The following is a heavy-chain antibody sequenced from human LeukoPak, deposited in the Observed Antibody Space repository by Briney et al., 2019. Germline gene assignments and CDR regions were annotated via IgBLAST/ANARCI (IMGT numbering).Heavy chain of an antibody. CDR1: GFTFSSYA. Sequence: GGSLRLSCAASGFTFSSYAMSWVRQAPGKGLEWVSAISGSGGSTYYADSVKGRFTISRDNSKNTLYLQMNSLRAEDTAVYYCAKVPPVLRYFDWLSPIDYWGQGTLVTVSS. CDR3: AKVPPVLRYFDWLSPIDY. CDR2: ISGSGGST. D-gene: IGHD3-9*01. V-gene: IGHV3-23*01. J-gene: IGHJ4*02.